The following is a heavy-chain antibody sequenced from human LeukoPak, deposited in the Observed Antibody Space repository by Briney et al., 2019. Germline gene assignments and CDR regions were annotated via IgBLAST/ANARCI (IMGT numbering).Heavy chain of an antibody. J-gene: IGHJ4*02. D-gene: IGHD2-15*01. Sequence: SETVSLTCTVSGGSISSYYWSWIRQPPGKGLEWIGYIYYSGSTSYNPSLKSRVTISVDTSKNQFSLKLSSVTAADTAVYYCARSRRYCSGAGCYFYFDYWGQGTLVTVSS. V-gene: IGHV4-59*01. CDR3: ARSRRYCSGAGCYFYFDY. CDR2: IYYSGST. CDR1: GGSISSYY.